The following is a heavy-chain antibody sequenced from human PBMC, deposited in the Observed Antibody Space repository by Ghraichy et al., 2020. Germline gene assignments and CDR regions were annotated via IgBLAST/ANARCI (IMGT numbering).Heavy chain of an antibody. J-gene: IGHJ5*02. CDR2: IGRSDT. V-gene: IGHV3-23*01. CDR3: AKGVVDRGASS. CDR1: GFTFSNNA. D-gene: IGHD2-21*01. Sequence: LSLTCATSGFTFSNNAMSWVRQAPGKGLEWVSSIGRSDTFYADSMRGRFSISRDNSKNTLYLQMTSLRPEDTAAYYCAKGVVDRGASSWGQGTLVTVSS.